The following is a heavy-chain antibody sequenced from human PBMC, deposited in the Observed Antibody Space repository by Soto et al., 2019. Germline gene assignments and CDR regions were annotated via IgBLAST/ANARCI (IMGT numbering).Heavy chain of an antibody. CDR3: ARLPGIAVAGTFYGLDV. CDR2: IYYSGST. CDR1: GNSISRYY. Sequence: SETLSLTCTVSGNSISRYYWSWIRQPPGKGLEWIGYIYYSGSTNYNPSLKSRVTISVDTSKNQFSLKLSSVTAADTAVYYCARLPGIAVAGTFYGLDVWGQGTTVTVSS. D-gene: IGHD6-19*01. J-gene: IGHJ6*02. V-gene: IGHV4-59*01.